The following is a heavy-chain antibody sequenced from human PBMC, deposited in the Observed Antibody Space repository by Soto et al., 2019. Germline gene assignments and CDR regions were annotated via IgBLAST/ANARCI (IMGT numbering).Heavy chain of an antibody. CDR3: ARRRYDYIWGSHPLTSDAFDI. J-gene: IGHJ3*02. V-gene: IGHV4-31*03. Sequence: PSETLSLTCTVSGGSISSGGYYWSWIRQHPGKGLEWIGYIYYSGSTYYNPSLKSRVTISVDTSKNQFSLKLSSVTAADTAVYYCARRRYDYIWGSHPLTSDAFDIWGQGTMVTVSS. CDR1: GGSISSGGYY. D-gene: IGHD3-16*02. CDR2: IYYSGST.